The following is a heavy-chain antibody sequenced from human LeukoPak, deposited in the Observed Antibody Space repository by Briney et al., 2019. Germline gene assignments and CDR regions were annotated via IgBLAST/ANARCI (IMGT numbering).Heavy chain of an antibody. J-gene: IGHJ6*02. CDR2: INHSGST. D-gene: IGHD2-2*02. CDR3: ARGRGCSSTSCYTTHYYYYGMDV. CDR1: GGSFSSYY. Sequence: SETLSLTCAVYGGSFSSYYWSWIRQPPGKGLEWIGEINHSGSTNYNPSLKSRVTISVDTSKNLFSLKLSSVTAADTAVYYCARGRGCSSTSCYTTHYYYYGMDVWGQGTTVTVSS. V-gene: IGHV4-34*01.